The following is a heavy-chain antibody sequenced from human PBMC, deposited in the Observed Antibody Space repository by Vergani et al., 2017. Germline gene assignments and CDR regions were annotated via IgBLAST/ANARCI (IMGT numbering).Heavy chain of an antibody. D-gene: IGHD6-19*01. V-gene: IGHV3-21*01. J-gene: IGHJ3*02. CDR2: ISSSSSYI. Sequence: VQLVESGGGVVQPGRSLRLSCAASGFTFSSYSMNWVRQAPGKGLEWVSSISSSSSYIYYADSVKGRFTISRDNAKNSLYLQMNSLRAEDTAVYYCARGYSSGWYTSDAFDIWGQGTMVTVSS. CDR1: GFTFSSYS. CDR3: ARGYSSGWYTSDAFDI.